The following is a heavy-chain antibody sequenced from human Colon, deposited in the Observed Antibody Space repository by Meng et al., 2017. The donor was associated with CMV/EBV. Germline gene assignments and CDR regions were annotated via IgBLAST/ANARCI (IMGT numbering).Heavy chain of an antibody. J-gene: IGHJ4*02. CDR2: ISSSGSTI. V-gene: IGHV3-48*03. CDR1: GFTFSSYE. D-gene: IGHD2-2*02. CDR3: ARDYYVVVPAAIPSGSYLDY. Sequence: SCAASGFTFSSYEMNWVRQAPGKGLEGVSYISSSGSTIYYADSVKGRFTISRDNAKNSLYLQMNSLRAEDTAVYYCARDYYVVVPAAIPSGSYLDYWGQGTLVTVSS.